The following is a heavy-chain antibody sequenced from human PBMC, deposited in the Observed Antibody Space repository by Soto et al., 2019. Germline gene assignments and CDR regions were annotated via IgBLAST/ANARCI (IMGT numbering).Heavy chain of an antibody. J-gene: IGHJ4*02. D-gene: IGHD3-9*01. V-gene: IGHV4-30-2*01. CDR1: GGAISSGGYS. CDR2: IYHSGST. Sequence: TLALTCAVSGGAISSGGYSWGGIRQPPGKGLEWIGYIYHSGSTYYNPSLKSRVTISVDRSKNQFSLKLSSVTAADTAVYYCARMEVDLLPVYYYGVDYWGQGTLVTVSS. CDR3: ARMEVDLLPVYYYGVDY.